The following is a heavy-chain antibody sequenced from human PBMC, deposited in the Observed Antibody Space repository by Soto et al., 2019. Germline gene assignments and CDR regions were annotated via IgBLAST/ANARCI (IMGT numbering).Heavy chain of an antibody. CDR1: GGSVSSGSYY. CDR2: IYYSGST. J-gene: IGHJ4*02. D-gene: IGHD4-17*01. CDR3: ARYTYYGDYLESDYYFDY. V-gene: IGHV4-61*01. Sequence: SETLSLTCTVSGGSVSSGSYYWSWIRQPPGKGLEWIGYIYYSGSTNYNPSLKSRVTISVDMSKNQFSLKLSSVTAADTAVYYCARYTYYGDYLESDYYFDYWGQGTLVTV.